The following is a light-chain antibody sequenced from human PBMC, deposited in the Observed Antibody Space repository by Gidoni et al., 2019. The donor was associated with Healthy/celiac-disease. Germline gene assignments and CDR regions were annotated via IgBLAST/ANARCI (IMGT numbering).Light chain of an antibody. J-gene: IGLJ2*01. Sequence: SVLTPPPSASGTPGQRVTISCAGSSPNIGSNYVYWYQQLPGTAPKLLIYRNNQRPSGVPDRFSGSKSGTSASLAISGLRSEDEADYYCAAWDDSLSGPRFGGGTKLTVL. CDR3: AAWDDSLSGPR. V-gene: IGLV1-47*01. CDR1: SPNIGSNY. CDR2: RNN.